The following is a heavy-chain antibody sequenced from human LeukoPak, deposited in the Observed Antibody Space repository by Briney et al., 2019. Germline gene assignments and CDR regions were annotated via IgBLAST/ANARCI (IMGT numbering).Heavy chain of an antibody. CDR2: ISWNSGSI. Sequence: GRSLRPSCAASGFTFDDYAMHWVRHAPGKGLEWVSGISWNSGSIGYADSVKGRFTISRDNAKNSLYLQMNSLRAEDTAVYYCARDGIVVVPAAILNYYYMDVWGKGTTVTVSS. CDR1: GFTFDDYA. J-gene: IGHJ6*03. D-gene: IGHD2-2*02. V-gene: IGHV3-9*01. CDR3: ARDGIVVVPAAILNYYYMDV.